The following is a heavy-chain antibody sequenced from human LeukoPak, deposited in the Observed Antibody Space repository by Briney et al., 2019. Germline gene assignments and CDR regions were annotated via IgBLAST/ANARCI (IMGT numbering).Heavy chain of an antibody. V-gene: IGHV4-4*09. CDR3: ARRSRYYDSSGYPDYYMDV. Sequence: SETLSLTCTVSGGSISSYYWSWIRQPPGKGLEGIGYIYTSGSTNYNPSLKSRVTISVDTSKNQFSLKLSSVTAADTAVYYCARRSRYYDSSGYPDYYMDVWGKGTTVTVSS. D-gene: IGHD3-22*01. CDR1: GGSISSYY. J-gene: IGHJ6*03. CDR2: IYTSGST.